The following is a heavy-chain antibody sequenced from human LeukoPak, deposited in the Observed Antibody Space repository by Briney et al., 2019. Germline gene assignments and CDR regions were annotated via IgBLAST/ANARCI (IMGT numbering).Heavy chain of an antibody. D-gene: IGHD3-10*01. J-gene: IGHJ3*02. CDR3: ARESSGSTFDI. V-gene: IGHV6-1*01. CDR1: GDSVSNNRAA. CDR2: TYYRSKWYN. Sequence: SQTLSLTCAISGDSVSNNRAAWTWFRQSPSRGLKWLGRTYYRSKWYNDYAVSVKSRITINPDTSKNQFSLQLNSVTLEDTSVYTCARESSGSTFDIWGQGTMVTVSS.